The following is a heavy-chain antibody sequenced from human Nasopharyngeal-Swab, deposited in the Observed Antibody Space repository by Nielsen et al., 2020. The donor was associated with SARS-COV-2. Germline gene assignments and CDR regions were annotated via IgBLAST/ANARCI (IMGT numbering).Heavy chain of an antibody. J-gene: IGHJ6*03. CDR3: ATEGPHIAKYYYYYMDV. D-gene: IGHD5-18*01. CDR2: ISSSSSYI. Sequence: GESLKISCAASGFTFSSYSMNWVRQAPGKGLEWVSSISSSSSYIYYADSVKGRFTISRDNAKNSLYLQMNSLRAEDTAVYYSATEGPHIAKYYYYYMDVWGKGTTVTVSS. V-gene: IGHV3-21*01. CDR1: GFTFSSYS.